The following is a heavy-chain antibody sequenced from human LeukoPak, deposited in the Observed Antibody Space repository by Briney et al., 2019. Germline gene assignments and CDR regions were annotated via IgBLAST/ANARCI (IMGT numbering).Heavy chain of an antibody. CDR2: ISYDGSNK. J-gene: IGHJ6*02. CDR3: AKEPRYCSGGSCYPGYYYGMDV. D-gene: IGHD2-15*01. Sequence: PGRSLRLSCAASGFTLSSYGMHWVRQAPGKGLEWVAVISYDGSNKYYADSVKGRFTISRDNSKNTLYLQMNSLRAEDTAVYYCAKEPRYCSGGSCYPGYYYGMDVWGQGTTVTVSS. CDR1: GFTLSSYG. V-gene: IGHV3-30*18.